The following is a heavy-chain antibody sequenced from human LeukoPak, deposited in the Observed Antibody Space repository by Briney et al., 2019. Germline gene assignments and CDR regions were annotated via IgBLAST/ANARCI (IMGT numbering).Heavy chain of an antibody. CDR2: ISAYNGNK. V-gene: IGHV1-18*01. CDR1: DYTFTNYG. CDR3: ARDRGYYGSDL. J-gene: IGHJ4*02. Sequence: ASVKVSCKAYDYTFTNYGINWVRQAPGQGLEWMGWISAYNGNKTYAQNLQGRVTMTTDTSTSTAYMELRSLRSDDTAVYYCARDRGYYGSDLWGQGSLVTVSS. D-gene: IGHD3-10*01.